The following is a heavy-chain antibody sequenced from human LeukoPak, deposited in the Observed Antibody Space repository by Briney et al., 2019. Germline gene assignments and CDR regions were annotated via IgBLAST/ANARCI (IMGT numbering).Heavy chain of an antibody. D-gene: IGHD2-8*02. V-gene: IGHV3-33*01. J-gene: IGHJ4*02. Sequence: GRSLRLSCAASGFTFNSYAMHWVRHAPGKGLEWVAFIWYDGSNKYYADSVKGRFTASRDNSKNTVYLQMNSLRAEDTAVYYCARDERGYYYTGAFFGAIDFWGQGTLVTVSS. CDR1: GFTFNSYA. CDR3: ARDERGYYYTGAFFGAIDF. CDR2: IWYDGSNK.